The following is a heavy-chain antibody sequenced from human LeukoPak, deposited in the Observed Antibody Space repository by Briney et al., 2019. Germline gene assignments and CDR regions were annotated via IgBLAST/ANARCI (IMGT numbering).Heavy chain of an antibody. CDR2: ISSSSSYI. D-gene: IGHD5-18*01. J-gene: IGHJ4*02. CDR1: GFTFSSYS. V-gene: IGHV3-21*01. Sequence: GGSLRLSCAASGFTFSSYSMNWVRQAPGKGLEWVSSISSSSSYIYYADSVKGRFTISRDNAKNSLYLQMNSLRAEDTAVYYCARDWALGDSLMGGYYFDYWGQGTLVTVSS. CDR3: ARDWALGDSLMGGYYFDY.